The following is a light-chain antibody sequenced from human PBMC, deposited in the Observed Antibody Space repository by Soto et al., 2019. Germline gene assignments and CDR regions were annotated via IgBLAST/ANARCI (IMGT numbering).Light chain of an antibody. CDR1: QGISSA. V-gene: IGKV1-13*02. CDR2: DAS. J-gene: IGKJ4*01. CDR3: QQGSIWPLT. Sequence: AIQLTQSPSSLSASVGDSVTITCRASQGISSALAWYQQTPGRAPKLLIYDASTLESGVPSRFSGSRSGTDFTLTVSSLQPEDFAVYYCQQGSIWPLTFGGGTKVEI.